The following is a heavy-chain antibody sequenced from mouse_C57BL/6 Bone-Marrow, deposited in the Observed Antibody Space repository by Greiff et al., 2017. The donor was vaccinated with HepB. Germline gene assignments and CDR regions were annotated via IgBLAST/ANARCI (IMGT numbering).Heavy chain of an antibody. CDR3: ASLLWLRRGDYFDY. D-gene: IGHD2-2*01. CDR2: IHPNSGST. CDR1: GYTFTSYW. Sequence: QVQLQQPGAELVKPGASVKLSCKASGYTFTSYWMHWVKQRPGQGLEWIGMIHPNSGSTNYNEKFKSKATLTVDKSSSTAYMQLSSLTSEDSAVYYCASLLWLRRGDYFDYWGQGTTHTVSS. J-gene: IGHJ2*01. V-gene: IGHV1-64*01.